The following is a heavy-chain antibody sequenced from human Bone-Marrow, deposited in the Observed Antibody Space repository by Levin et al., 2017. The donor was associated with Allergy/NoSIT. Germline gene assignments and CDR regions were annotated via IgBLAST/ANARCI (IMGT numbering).Heavy chain of an antibody. CDR1: GLTFSSFG. V-gene: IGHV3-64D*06. CDR3: VAGDFDY. CDR2: ISTSDNDT. J-gene: IGHJ4*02. Sequence: LPGGSLRLSCTASGLTFSSFGFHWVRQAPGRGLKYVSAISTSDNDTYYADSVRGRFTLSKDSSKNTVYLQMRSLRIEDTAMYYCVAGDFDYWGQGTLVTVSS.